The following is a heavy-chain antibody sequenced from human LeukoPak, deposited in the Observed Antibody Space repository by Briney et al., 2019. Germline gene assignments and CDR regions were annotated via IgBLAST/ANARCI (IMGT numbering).Heavy chain of an antibody. D-gene: IGHD6-13*01. CDR2: ISLRGRT. CDR3: ARDLGYGVAAAGTGY. CDR1: GGSITTTNF. Sequence: PSETLSLTCGVSGGSITTTNFWSWVRQPPGGGLEWIGEISLRGRTQYNPSLKSRVNISIDESKNHLYLSLASVTAADTAVYYCARDLGYGVAAAGTGYWGQGTLVTVSS. V-gene: IGHV4-4*02. J-gene: IGHJ4*02.